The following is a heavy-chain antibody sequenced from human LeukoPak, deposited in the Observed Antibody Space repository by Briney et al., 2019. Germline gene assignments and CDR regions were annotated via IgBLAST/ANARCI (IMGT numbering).Heavy chain of an antibody. CDR1: GGSISSYY. J-gene: IGHJ4*02. Sequence: SETLSLTCTVPGGSISSYYWSWIRQPPGKGLEWIGYIYYSGSTNYNPSLESRVTISVDTSKNQFSLKLSSVTAADTAVYYCARGTPIYDFIDYWGQGTLVTVSS. V-gene: IGHV4-59*01. CDR3: ARGTPIYDFIDY. CDR2: IYYSGST. D-gene: IGHD3-3*01.